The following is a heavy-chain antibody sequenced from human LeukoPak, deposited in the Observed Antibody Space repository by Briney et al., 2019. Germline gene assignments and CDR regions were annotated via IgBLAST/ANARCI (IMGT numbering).Heavy chain of an antibody. CDR3: ARHKCSNSYLDP. D-gene: IGHD3-10*02. Sequence: GESLKISCKGSGYNFTTYWIAWVRQMPGKGLEWMGIIYPGDSDVRYSPSFQGQVTISADKSISTAYLQWSSLKASDAAMYYSARHKCSNSYLDPWGQGTLVTVSS. CDR1: GYNFTTYW. J-gene: IGHJ5*02. V-gene: IGHV5-51*01. CDR2: IYPGDSDV.